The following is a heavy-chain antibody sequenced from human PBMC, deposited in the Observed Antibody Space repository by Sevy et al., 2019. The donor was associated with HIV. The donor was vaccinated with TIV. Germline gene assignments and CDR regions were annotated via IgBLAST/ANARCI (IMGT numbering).Heavy chain of an antibody. CDR2: ISGPGTTT. CDR3: AKGDEAATDCGDYGSNAFDI. Sequence: GGSLRLSCAASGFTFSSYAMSWVRQAPGRGLEWVSSISGPGTTTYYADSVKGRFTISRDNSKNTLHLQMNSLTADDSAVYYCAKGDEAATDCGDYGSNAFDIWGQGTMVTVSS. CDR1: GFTFSSYA. V-gene: IGHV3-23*01. J-gene: IGHJ3*02. D-gene: IGHD4-17*01.